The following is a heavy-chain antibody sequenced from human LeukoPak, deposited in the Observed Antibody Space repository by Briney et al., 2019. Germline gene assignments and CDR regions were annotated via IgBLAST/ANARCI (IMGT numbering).Heavy chain of an antibody. J-gene: IGHJ5*02. CDR3: ARSSGWYWFDP. V-gene: IGHV4-4*07. Sequence: SETLSLTCTVSIRSISSYYWSWLRQPAGKGLEWIGRIYASGSTYYNPSLKSRVTMSVDTSKNQFSLKLNSVTAADTAVYYCARSSGWYWFDPWGQGTLVTVSS. D-gene: IGHD6-19*01. CDR2: IYASGST. CDR1: IRSISSYY.